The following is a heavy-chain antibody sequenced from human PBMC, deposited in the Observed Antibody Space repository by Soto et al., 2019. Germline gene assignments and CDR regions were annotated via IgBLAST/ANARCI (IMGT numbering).Heavy chain of an antibody. Sequence: GESLKISCKATGYSFTNYWIGWVRQMPGKGLEGMGTIYPGDSDTRYGPAFEGQVTISADKSITTAYLQWSSLKASDTAVYFCARRRQXCTSKICLAHYYYTLDVWGQGTTVTVSS. V-gene: IGHV5-51*01. CDR3: ARRRQXCTSKICLAHYYYTLDV. CDR1: GYSFTNYW. CDR2: IYPGDSDT. D-gene: IGHD2-2*01. J-gene: IGHJ6*02.